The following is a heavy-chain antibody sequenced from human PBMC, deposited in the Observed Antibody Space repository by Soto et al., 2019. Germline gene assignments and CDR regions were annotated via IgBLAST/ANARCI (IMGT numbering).Heavy chain of an antibody. CDR2: IYYSGST. CDR1: GGSVSSGSYY. D-gene: IGHD3-3*01. J-gene: IGHJ6*02. CDR3: ARDFYDFWSGWEPVGGYYYGMAV. V-gene: IGHV4-61*01. Sequence: SETLSLTCTVSGGSVSSGSYYWSWIRQPPGKGLEWIGYIYYSGSTNYNPSLKSRVTISVDTSKNQFSLKLSSVTAADTAVYYCARDFYDFWSGWEPVGGYYYGMAVWSQGTTVTVSS.